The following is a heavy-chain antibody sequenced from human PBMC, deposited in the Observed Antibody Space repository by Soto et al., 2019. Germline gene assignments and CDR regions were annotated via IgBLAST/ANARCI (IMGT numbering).Heavy chain of an antibody. D-gene: IGHD5-12*01. CDR3: ATYGPVRSGYDSPLDY. CDR1: GGTFTSFG. V-gene: IGHV1-69*01. CDR2: IIPIFATA. J-gene: IGHJ4*02. Sequence: QVQLVQSGAEVKRPGSSVKVSCTASGGTFTSFGLSWVRQAPGQGLEWVGGIIPIFATANYAQKFLGRVAITADESTSTAYMDLSSLRSDDTAVFDCATYGPVRSGYDSPLDYWGKGTLVPVSS.